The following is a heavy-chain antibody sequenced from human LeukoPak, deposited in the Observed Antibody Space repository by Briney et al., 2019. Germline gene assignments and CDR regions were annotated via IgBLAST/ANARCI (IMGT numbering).Heavy chain of an antibody. V-gene: IGHV4-61*05. CDR1: GGSISSSSYY. Sequence: SETLSLTCTVSGGSISSSSYYWGWIRQPPGKGLEWIGYIYYSGSTNYNPSLKSRVTISVDTSKNQFSLKLSSVTAADTAVYYCARGHGDYPYYYYYMDVWGKGTTVTVSS. CDR2: IYYSGST. J-gene: IGHJ6*03. D-gene: IGHD4-17*01. CDR3: ARGHGDYPYYYYYMDV.